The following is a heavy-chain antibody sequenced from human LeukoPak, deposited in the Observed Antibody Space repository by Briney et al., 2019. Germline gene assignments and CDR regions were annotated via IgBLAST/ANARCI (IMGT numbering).Heavy chain of an antibody. CDR1: GYTFSSYS. CDR2: ISVRSNYI. V-gene: IGHV3-21*01. J-gene: IGHJ4*02. CDR3: VRLRRNSDTSGFYYYYDF. Sequence: GGSLRLSCLASGYTFSSYSIKWVRQAPGEGLEWVSSISVRSNYIYYADSVRGRFRISRDDARDSLYLQMNSLRAEDTAVYYCVRLRRNSDTSGFYYYYDFWGQGTLVTVSS. D-gene: IGHD3-22*01.